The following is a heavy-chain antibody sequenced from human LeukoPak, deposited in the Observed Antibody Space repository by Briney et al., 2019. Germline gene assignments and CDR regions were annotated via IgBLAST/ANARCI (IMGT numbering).Heavy chain of an antibody. CDR3: AREAVALAAFDY. CDR1: GGSISSRYY. CDR2: IYYSGST. J-gene: IGHJ4*02. V-gene: IGHV4-59*01. Sequence: SETLSLTCTVSGGSISSRYYWSWIRQPPGKGLEWIGYIYYSGSTSYSPSLKSRFTISVDTSKNQFSLRVNSVTAADPAVYYCAREAVALAAFDYWGQGTLVTVSS. D-gene: IGHD5-24*01.